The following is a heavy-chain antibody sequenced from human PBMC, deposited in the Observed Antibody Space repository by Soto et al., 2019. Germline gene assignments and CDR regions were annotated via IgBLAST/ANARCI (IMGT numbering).Heavy chain of an antibody. CDR2: IYYSGSI. CDR1: GGSISSSSYY. V-gene: IGHV4-39*01. D-gene: IGHD6-19*01. J-gene: IGHJ5*02. CDR3: ARQSSGWYNWFDP. Sequence: SETLSLTCSVSGGSISSSSYYWGWILHPPGKGLEWIGSIYYSGSIYYNPSLKSRVTISVDTSKNQFSLKLSSVTAAETAVYYCARQSSGWYNWFDPWGQGTLVTVSS.